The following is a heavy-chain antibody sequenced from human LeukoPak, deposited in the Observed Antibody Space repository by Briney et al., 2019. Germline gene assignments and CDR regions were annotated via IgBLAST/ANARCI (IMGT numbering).Heavy chain of an antibody. CDR2: ITSSGSTK. CDR3: ARDRGYTQDY. J-gene: IGHJ4*02. V-gene: IGHV3-48*03. Sequence: GGSLRLSCAASGFTFSSYEMNWVRQAPGKRLEWISYITSSGSTKYYAESVKGRFTMSRDNAKNSLFLQMNSLRAEDTAVYYCARDRGYTQDYWGQGTLVTVSS. CDR1: GFTFSSYE. D-gene: IGHD5-12*01.